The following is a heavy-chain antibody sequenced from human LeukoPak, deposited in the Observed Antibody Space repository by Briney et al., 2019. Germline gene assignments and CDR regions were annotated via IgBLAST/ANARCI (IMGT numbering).Heavy chain of an antibody. Sequence: ASVKVSCKASGGTFSSYAISWVRQAPGQGLEWMGGIIPIFGTANYAQKFQGRVTITRNTSIRTAYMELSSLRSEDTAVYYCARVWNWNYYYYYMDVWGKGTTVTVSS. V-gene: IGHV1-69*05. CDR3: ARVWNWNYYYYYMDV. CDR1: GGTFSSYA. D-gene: IGHD1-1*01. J-gene: IGHJ6*03. CDR2: IIPIFGTA.